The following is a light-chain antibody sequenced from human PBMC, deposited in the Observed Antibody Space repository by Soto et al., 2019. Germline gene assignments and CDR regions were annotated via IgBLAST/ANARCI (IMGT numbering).Light chain of an antibody. CDR1: QSVSSN. CDR3: DQYNNSPRN. CDR2: GAS. V-gene: IGKV3-15*01. J-gene: IGKJ2*02. Sequence: EIVMTQSPATLSVSPGERATLSCRASQSVSSNLAWYQQKPGQAPRLLIYGASTRATGIPARFSGSGSGTEFTPTITSLKSEDFAVYYCDQYNNSPRNFGQGPKLEIK.